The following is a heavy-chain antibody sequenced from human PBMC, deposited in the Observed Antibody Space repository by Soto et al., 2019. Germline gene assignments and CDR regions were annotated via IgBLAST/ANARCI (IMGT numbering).Heavy chain of an antibody. V-gene: IGHV5-51*01. D-gene: IGHD3-22*01. J-gene: IGHJ6*02. Sequence: GQSLKISRKGAGYSFTSYWIGWVRQMPGKGLEWMGIIYPGDSDTRYSPSFQGQVTISADKSISTAYLQWSSLKASDTAMYYCASSYYYDSRGYYYYGMDVWGQGTTVTVSS. CDR3: ASSYYYDSRGYYYYGMDV. CDR1: GYSFTSYW. CDR2: IYPGDSDT.